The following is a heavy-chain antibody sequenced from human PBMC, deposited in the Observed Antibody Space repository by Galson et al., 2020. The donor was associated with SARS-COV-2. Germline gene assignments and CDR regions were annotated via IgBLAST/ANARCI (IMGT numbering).Heavy chain of an antibody. J-gene: IGHJ5*02. CDR1: EYRVTALA. CDR2: LDPEDDKK. V-gene: IGHV1-24*01. Sequence: ASVKVSCKVPEYRVTALAVHWVRQAPGKGLEWMGGLDPEDDKKVYAQKFQGRVTMTEDSSTDTAYMELSSLTSDDTAVYYCATLPRGTYEGNLDRWGQGTLVTVSS. CDR3: ATLPRGTYEGNLDR. D-gene: IGHD1-26*01.